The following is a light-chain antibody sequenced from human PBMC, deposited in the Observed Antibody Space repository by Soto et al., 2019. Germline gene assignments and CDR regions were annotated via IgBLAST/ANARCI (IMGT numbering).Light chain of an antibody. CDR1: SSDVGGYNY. V-gene: IGLV2-14*01. J-gene: IGLJ3*02. CDR3: SSYTSSYTRV. CDR2: DVT. Sequence: QSALTQPASVSGSPGQSITISCTGTSSDVGGYNYVSWYQQHPGKAPRLMIYDVTNRPSGVSNRFSGSKSGNTASLTISGLQAEDEADYYCSSYTSSYTRVFGEGTKLPVL.